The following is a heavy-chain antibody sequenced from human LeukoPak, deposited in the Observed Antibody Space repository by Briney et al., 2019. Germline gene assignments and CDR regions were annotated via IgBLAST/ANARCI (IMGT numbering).Heavy chain of an antibody. CDR2: IKSKTDGGTT. V-gene: IGHV3-15*01. J-gene: IGHJ4*02. CDR3: ARPESSGWYR. Sequence: PGGSLRLSCAASGFTFSNAWMSWVRQAPGMGLEWVGRIKSKTDGGTTDYAAPVKGRFTISRDDSKNTLYLQMNSLKTEDTAVYYCARPESSGWYRWGQGTLVTVSS. D-gene: IGHD6-19*01. CDR1: GFTFSNAW.